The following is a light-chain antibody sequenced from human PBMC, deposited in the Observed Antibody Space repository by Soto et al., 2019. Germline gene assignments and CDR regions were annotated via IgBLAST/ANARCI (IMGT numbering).Light chain of an antibody. CDR2: GAS. Sequence: ELVLTQSPGTLSLSPGERATLSCRASHSVSSTYLAWYQQKPGQAPRLLLYGASSRATGIPDRFSGSGSGTDFTLTISRLEPEDFAVYYCQQYCSSPPYTFGQGTKLEIK. CDR3: QQYCSSPPYT. J-gene: IGKJ2*01. CDR1: HSVSSTY. V-gene: IGKV3-20*01.